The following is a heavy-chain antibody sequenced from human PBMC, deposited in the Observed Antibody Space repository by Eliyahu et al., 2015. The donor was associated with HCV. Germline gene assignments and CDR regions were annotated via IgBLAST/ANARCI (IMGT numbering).Heavy chain of an antibody. CDR1: GXIFXGXA. V-gene: IGHV3-33*01. D-gene: IGHD2-15*01. Sequence: QVQLVESGGGVVQPGRSLRLSXAASGXIFXGXAXHWVRQAPGKGLEWVAVIWYDGSNKYYADSVTGRFTISRDNSKNTVSLQMNSLRVEDTAVYYCVREGAGSCYPSLCGMDVWGQGTTVIVSS. CDR3: VREGAGSCYPSLCGMDV. J-gene: IGHJ6*02. CDR2: IWYDGSNK.